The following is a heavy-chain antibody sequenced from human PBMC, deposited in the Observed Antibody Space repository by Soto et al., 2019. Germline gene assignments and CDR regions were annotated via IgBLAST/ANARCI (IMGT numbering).Heavy chain of an antibody. CDR1: GYSFTSYW. Sequence: GESLKISCKGSGYSFTSYWIGWVRQMPGKGLEWMGIIYPGDSDPRYSPSFQGQVTISADKSISTAYLQWSSLKASDTAMYYCARTYYYGSGRIKDAFDIWGQGTMVTVSS. D-gene: IGHD3-10*01. CDR3: ARTYYYGSGRIKDAFDI. CDR2: IYPGDSDP. J-gene: IGHJ3*02. V-gene: IGHV5-51*01.